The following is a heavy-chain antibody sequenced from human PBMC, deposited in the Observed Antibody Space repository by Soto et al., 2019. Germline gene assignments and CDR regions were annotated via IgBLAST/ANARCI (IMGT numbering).Heavy chain of an antibody. D-gene: IGHD4-17*01. Sequence: QVQLVQSGAEVQKPGSSVKGSCKASGGTFSSYTISWVRQAPGQGLEWMGRIIPILGIANYAQKFQGRVTITADKPTSTAYMELSSLRSEETAVYYCAREPGGNGDYDAFAIWGQGTMVTVSS. CDR2: IIPILGIA. J-gene: IGHJ3*02. V-gene: IGHV1-69*08. CDR3: AREPGGNGDYDAFAI. CDR1: GGTFSSYT.